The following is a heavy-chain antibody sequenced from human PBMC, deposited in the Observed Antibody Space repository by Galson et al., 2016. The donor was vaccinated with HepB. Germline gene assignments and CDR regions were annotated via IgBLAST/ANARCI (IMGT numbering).Heavy chain of an antibody. V-gene: IGHV3-33*08. CDR3: ERDISSSHYDL. J-gene: IGHJ2*01. Sequence: SLRLSCAASGFTFGSSAMHWVRQAPDKGLEWMVVIWHDGSKKYYADFVKGRFFISRDNSKSSLYLDMSSLRAEDTAVYYCERDISSSHYDLWGRGTLVTVTS. D-gene: IGHD2-2*01. CDR2: IWHDGSKK. CDR1: GFTFGSSA.